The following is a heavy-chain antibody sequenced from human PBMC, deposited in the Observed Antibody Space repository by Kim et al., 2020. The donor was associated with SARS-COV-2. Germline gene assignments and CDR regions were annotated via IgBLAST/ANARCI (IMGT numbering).Heavy chain of an antibody. CDR3: TREVDTAMFWYY. Sequence: GGSLRLSCTASGFTFGDYAMSWVRKAPGKGREWGGIIRSKAYGGTTEYAATVKGRLTISRDDTKRIDYLQINRLKTEDKAVYYCTREVDTAMFWYYWGQGTLVTVSS. CDR2: IRSKAYGGTT. J-gene: IGHJ4*02. V-gene: IGHV3-49*04. D-gene: IGHD5-18*01. CDR1: GFTFGDYA.